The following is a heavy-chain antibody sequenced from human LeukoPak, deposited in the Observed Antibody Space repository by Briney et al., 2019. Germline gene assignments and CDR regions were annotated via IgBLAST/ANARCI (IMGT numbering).Heavy chain of an antibody. V-gene: IGHV4-61*02. CDR2: IYTTGST. D-gene: IGHD2-15*01. Sequence: PSQTLSLTCTVSGGSISSGSFFWSWIRQPAGKGLEWIGRIYTTGSTTYNPSLKSRVTISVDTSKNQFSLKLTSVTAADTAVYYCARVHCGGGTCYLDYWGQGTLVTVSS. J-gene: IGHJ4*02. CDR1: GGSISSGSFF. CDR3: ARVHCGGGTCYLDY.